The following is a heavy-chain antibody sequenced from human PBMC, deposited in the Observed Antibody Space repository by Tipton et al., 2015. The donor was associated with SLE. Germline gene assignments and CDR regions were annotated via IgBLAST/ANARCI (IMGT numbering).Heavy chain of an antibody. J-gene: IGHJ4*02. CDR1: GFSLIDND. D-gene: IGHD6-19*01. CDR3: AKDQEQWLVHYFDS. Sequence: SLRLSCAASGFSLIDNDMQWARQAPGKGLEWLALISYDGSDKFYADSVKGRFTISRDNSQNTLYLQMNSLRAEDTAVYYCAKDQEQWLVHYFDSWGQGTLVTVSS. V-gene: IGHV3-30*02. CDR2: ISYDGSDK.